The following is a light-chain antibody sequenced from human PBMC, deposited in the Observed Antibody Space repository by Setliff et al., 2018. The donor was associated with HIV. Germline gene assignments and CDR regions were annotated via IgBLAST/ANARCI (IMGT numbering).Light chain of an antibody. J-gene: IGKJ1*01. Sequence: EMVLTQSPGTLSVSPGERATLSCRASQSVNNNYFAWYQQRPGQAPKLRIYGSSTRATGIPDRFTGSGSETDFTLTISRPEPEDSAVYYCQHYGSALWTFGQGTKVDIK. V-gene: IGKV3-20*01. CDR1: QSVNNNY. CDR2: GSS. CDR3: QHYGSALWT.